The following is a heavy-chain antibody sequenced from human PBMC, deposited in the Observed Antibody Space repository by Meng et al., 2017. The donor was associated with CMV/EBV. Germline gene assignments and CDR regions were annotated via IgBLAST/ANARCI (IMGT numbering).Heavy chain of an antibody. CDR1: GFTFSSYS. V-gene: IGHV3-21*01. D-gene: IGHD3-16*02. CDR2: ISSSSSYI. CDR3: ARDFILSGNYYYYGMDV. Sequence: GESLKISCAASGFTFSSYSMNWVRQAPGKGLGWVSSISSSSSYIYYADSVKGRFTISRDNAKNSLYLQMNSLRAEDTAVYYCARDFILSGNYYYYGMDVWGQGTTVTVSS. J-gene: IGHJ6*02.